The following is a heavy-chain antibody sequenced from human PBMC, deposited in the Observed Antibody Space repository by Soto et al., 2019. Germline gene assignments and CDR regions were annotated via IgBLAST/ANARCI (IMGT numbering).Heavy chain of an antibody. V-gene: IGHV3-72*01. CDR2: SRDKANSYTT. D-gene: IGHD3-22*01. CDR1: GFIFSDHY. CDR3: ARAVRDSSGYYYFDY. Sequence: VGSLRLSCAASGFIFSDHYMDWVRQAPGKGLEWVGRSRDKANSYTTEYAASVKGRFTISRDDSKNSLYLQMNSLKSEDTAMYYCARAVRDSSGYYYFDYWGQGTLVTVSS. J-gene: IGHJ4*02.